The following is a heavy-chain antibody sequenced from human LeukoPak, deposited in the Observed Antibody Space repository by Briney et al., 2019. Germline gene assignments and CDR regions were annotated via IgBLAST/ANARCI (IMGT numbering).Heavy chain of an antibody. CDR3: ARARDAGYCSGGSCYSILAY. Sequence: GGSLRLSCAASGFTFSSYEMNWVRQAPGKGLEWVSYISSSSSTMYYADSVKGRFTISRDNAKNSLYLQMNSLRAEDTAVYYCARARDAGYCSGGSCYSILAYWGQGTLVTVSS. D-gene: IGHD2-15*01. J-gene: IGHJ4*02. CDR1: GFTFSSYE. CDR2: ISSSSSTM. V-gene: IGHV3-48*03.